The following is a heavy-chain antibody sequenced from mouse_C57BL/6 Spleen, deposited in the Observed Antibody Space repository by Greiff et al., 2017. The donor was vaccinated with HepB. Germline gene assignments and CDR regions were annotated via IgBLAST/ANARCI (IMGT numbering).Heavy chain of an antibody. CDR1: GYTFTSYW. CDR2: IYPGSGST. J-gene: IGHJ4*01. CDR3: ARAADDKSAMDY. V-gene: IGHV1-55*01. D-gene: IGHD2-3*01. Sequence: VQLQQSGAELVKPGASVKMSCKASGYTFTSYWITWVKQRPGQGLEWIGDIYPGSGSTNYNEKFKSKATLTVDTSSSTAYMQLSSLTSEDSAVYYGARAADDKSAMDYWGQGTSVTVSS.